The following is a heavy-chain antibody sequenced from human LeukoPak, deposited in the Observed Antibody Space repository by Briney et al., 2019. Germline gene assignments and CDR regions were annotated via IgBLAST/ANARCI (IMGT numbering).Heavy chain of an antibody. CDR1: GFTFSSYS. D-gene: IGHD6-19*01. CDR2: ISSSSSYI. V-gene: IGHV3-21*01. CDR3: ARERPPAYSSGWYGATGGPFDY. J-gene: IGHJ4*02. Sequence: GGSLRLACAASGFTFSSYSMNWVRQAPRKGLEWVSSISSSSSYIYYADSVKGRFTISRDNAKNSLYLQMNSLRAEDTAVYYCARERPPAYSSGWYGATGGPFDYWGQGTLVTVSS.